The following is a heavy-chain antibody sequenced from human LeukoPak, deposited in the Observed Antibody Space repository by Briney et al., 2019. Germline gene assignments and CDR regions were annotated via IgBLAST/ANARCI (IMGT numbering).Heavy chain of an antibody. CDR2: INAGNGNT. CDR1: GYTFISYA. Sequence: GASVKVSCKASGYTFISYAMHWVRQAPRQRLEWMGWINAGNGNTKYSQKFQGRVTITRDTSASPAYMELSSLRSEDTAVYYCARDRLLWFGELFYQFDYWGQGTLVTVSS. D-gene: IGHD3-10*01. CDR3: ARDRLLWFGELFYQFDY. V-gene: IGHV1-3*01. J-gene: IGHJ4*02.